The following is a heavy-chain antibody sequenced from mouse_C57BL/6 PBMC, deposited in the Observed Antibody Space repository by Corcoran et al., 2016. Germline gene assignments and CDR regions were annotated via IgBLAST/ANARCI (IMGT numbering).Heavy chain of an antibody. D-gene: IGHD2-4*01. Sequence: EVQLQQSGPELVKPGASVKISCKASGYTFTDYYMNWVKQSHGKSLEWIGDINPNNGGTSYNQKFKGKATLTVDKSSSTAYMELRSLTSEDSAVYYCARDYDYERLDYWGQGTTLTVSS. V-gene: IGHV1-26*01. CDR2: INPNNGGT. J-gene: IGHJ2*01. CDR1: GYTFTDYY. CDR3: ARDYDYERLDY.